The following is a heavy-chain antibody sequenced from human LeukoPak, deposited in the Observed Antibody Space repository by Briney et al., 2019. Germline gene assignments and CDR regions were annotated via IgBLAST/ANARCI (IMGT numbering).Heavy chain of an antibody. CDR3: AREKGTLDY. V-gene: IGHV3-48*03. CDR1: GFTFSSYE. CDR2: ISSSGSTI. Sequence: GGSLRLSCAASGFTFSSYEMNWVRQAPGKGLEWVSYISSSGSTICYADSVKGRFTISRDNAKNSLYLQMNSLRAEDTAVYYCAREKGTLDYWGQGTLVTVSS. D-gene: IGHD3-10*01. J-gene: IGHJ4*02.